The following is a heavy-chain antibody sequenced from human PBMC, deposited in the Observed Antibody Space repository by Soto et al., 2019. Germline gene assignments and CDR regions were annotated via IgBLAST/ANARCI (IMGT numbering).Heavy chain of an antibody. CDR3: ARPYCSSTSCWAYYYYMDV. Sequence: GGSLRLSCAASGFTFSDAWINWVRQAPGKGQEWVGRIKSKIDGWTTDFAVSVKGRFTISRDNAKNSLYLQMNSLRAEDTAVYYCARPYCSSTSCWAYYYYMDVWGKGTTVTVSS. CDR1: GFTFSDAW. J-gene: IGHJ6*03. V-gene: IGHV3-15*07. CDR2: IKSKIDGWTT. D-gene: IGHD2-2*01.